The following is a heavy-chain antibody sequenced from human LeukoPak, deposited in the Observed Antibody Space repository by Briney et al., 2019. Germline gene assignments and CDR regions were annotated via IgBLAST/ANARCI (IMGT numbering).Heavy chain of an antibody. D-gene: IGHD3-10*01. Sequence: GRSLRLSCAASGFTFDDYAMHWVRQAPGKGLEWVSGISWNSVSIGYGDSVKGRFTISRDNAKNSLYLQMNSLRAADTALYYCAKGRSGYYYGSGPLDYWGQGTLVTVSS. CDR3: AKGRSGYYYGSGPLDY. CDR2: ISWNSVSI. V-gene: IGHV3-9*01. CDR1: GFTFDDYA. J-gene: IGHJ4*02.